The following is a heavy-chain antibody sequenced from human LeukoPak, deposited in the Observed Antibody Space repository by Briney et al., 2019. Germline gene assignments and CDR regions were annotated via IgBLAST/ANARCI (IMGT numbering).Heavy chain of an antibody. Sequence: GGSLRLSCAASGFTFSSNSMTWVRQTPGKGLEWVSGISGSGDSTFYADSVKGRFTISRDNSRNTLYLQMSSLRPEDTAVYYCTKWSGFGDDWGQGTLVTVSS. CDR2: ISGSGDST. CDR3: TKWSGFGDD. D-gene: IGHD3-10*01. CDR1: GFTFSSNS. V-gene: IGHV3-23*01. J-gene: IGHJ4*02.